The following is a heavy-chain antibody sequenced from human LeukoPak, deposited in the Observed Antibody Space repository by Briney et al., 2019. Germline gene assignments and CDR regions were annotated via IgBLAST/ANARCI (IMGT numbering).Heavy chain of an antibody. D-gene: IGHD3-3*01. CDR1: GFTFSNAW. J-gene: IGHJ6*02. V-gene: IGHV3-15*01. CDR2: IKSKTDGGTT. CDR3: ATHLTYHDFWSTGIYYYYYAMDV. Sequence: MAGGSLRLSCAASGFTFSNAWMSWVRQAPGKGLEWVGRIKSKTDGGTTDYAAPVKGRFTISRDDSKNTLSLQMNSLKTEDTAVYYCATHLTYHDFWSTGIYYYYYAMDVWGQGTTVTVSS.